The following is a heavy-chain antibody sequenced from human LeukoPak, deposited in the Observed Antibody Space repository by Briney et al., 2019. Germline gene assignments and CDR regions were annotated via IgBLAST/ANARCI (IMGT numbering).Heavy chain of an antibody. D-gene: IGHD3-3*01. CDR1: GFTFDDYA. J-gene: IGHJ4*02. Sequence: GGSLRLSCAASGFTFDDYAMHWVRQAPGKGLEWVSLISGDGGSTYYADSVKGRFTISRDNSKNSLYLQMNSLRTEDTALYYCAEGCYDFWSGLLVDPDYWGQGTLVTVSS. CDR3: AEGCYDFWSGLLVDPDY. V-gene: IGHV3-43*02. CDR2: ISGDGGST.